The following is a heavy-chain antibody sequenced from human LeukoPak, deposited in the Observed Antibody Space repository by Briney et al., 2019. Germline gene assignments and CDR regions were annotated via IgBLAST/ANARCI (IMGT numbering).Heavy chain of an antibody. CDR2: IYYSGST. V-gene: IGHV4-59*01. D-gene: IGHD3-10*01. Sequence: SETLSLTCTVSGGSISSYYWSWIWQPPGKGLEWIGYIYYSGSTNYNPSLKSRVTISVDTSKNQFSLKLSSVTAADTAVYYCARDLWFGERNWFDPWGQGTLVTVSS. CDR3: ARDLWFGERNWFDP. J-gene: IGHJ5*02. CDR1: GGSISSYY.